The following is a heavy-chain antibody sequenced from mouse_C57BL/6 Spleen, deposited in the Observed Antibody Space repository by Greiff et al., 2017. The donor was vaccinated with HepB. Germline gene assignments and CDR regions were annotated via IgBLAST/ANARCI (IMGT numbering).Heavy chain of an antibody. CDR3: ARSYYSNLYAMDY. V-gene: IGHV14-2*01. D-gene: IGHD2-5*01. CDR2: IDPEDGET. CDR1: GFNIKDYY. Sequence: VQLQQSAAELVKPGASVKLSCTASGFNIKDYYMHWVKQRTEQGLEWIGRIDPEDGETKYAPKFQGKATITADTSSNTAYLQLSSLTSEDTAVYYCARSYYSNLYAMDYWGQGTSVTVSS. J-gene: IGHJ4*01.